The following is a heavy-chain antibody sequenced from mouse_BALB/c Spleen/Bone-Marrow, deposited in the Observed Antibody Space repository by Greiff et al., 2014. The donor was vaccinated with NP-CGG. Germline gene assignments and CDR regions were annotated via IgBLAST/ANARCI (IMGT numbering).Heavy chain of an antibody. CDR2: INPGSSTI. CDR3: ARLRRYGAMDY. Sequence: VQLQQSGGGLVQPGGSLNLSCAASGFDFSRYWMSWARQAPGKGQEWIGEINPGSSTINYTPSLKDKFIISRDNAKNTLYLQMSKVRSGDTALYYCARLRRYGAMDYWGQGTSVTVSS. J-gene: IGHJ4*01. D-gene: IGHD2-14*01. V-gene: IGHV4-2*02. CDR1: GFDFSRYW.